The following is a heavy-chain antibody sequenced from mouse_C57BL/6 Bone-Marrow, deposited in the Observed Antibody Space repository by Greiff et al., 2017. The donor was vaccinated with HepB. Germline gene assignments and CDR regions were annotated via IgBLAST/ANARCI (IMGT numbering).Heavy chain of an antibody. Sequence: VQLQQSGAELARPGASVKLSCKASGYTFTSYGISWVKQRPGQGLEWIGEIYPRSGNTYYNEKFKGKATLTADKSSSTAYMELRSLTSEDSAVYFCAIAPYSFYAMDYWGQGTSVTVSS. CDR3: AIAPYSFYAMDY. CDR1: GYTFTSYG. J-gene: IGHJ4*01. CDR2: IYPRSGNT. D-gene: IGHD2-12*01. V-gene: IGHV1-81*01.